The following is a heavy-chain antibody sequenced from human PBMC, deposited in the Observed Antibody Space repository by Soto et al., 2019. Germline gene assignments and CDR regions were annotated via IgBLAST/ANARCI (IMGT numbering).Heavy chain of an antibody. Sequence: PGESLKISCKGSGYSFTSYWISWVRQMPGKGPEWMGRIDPSDPYTNYSPSFQGHVTISADKSISTAYLQWGSLKASDTAMYYCARQYCSGGSCYSVWFDPWGQGTLVTVSS. D-gene: IGHD2-15*01. J-gene: IGHJ5*02. CDR3: ARQYCSGGSCYSVWFDP. CDR2: IDPSDPYT. CDR1: GYSFTSYW. V-gene: IGHV5-10-1*01.